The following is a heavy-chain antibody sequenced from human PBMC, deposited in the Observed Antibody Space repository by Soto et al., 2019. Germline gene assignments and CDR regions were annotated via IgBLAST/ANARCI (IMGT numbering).Heavy chain of an antibody. CDR2: IYYSGST. CDR1: GGSISSSSYY. CDR3: SRLSGWLQFPPYFDY. V-gene: IGHV4-39*01. J-gene: IGHJ4*02. D-gene: IGHD5-12*01. Sequence: SETLSLTCTVSGGSISSSSYYWGWIRQPPGKGLEWIGSIYYSGSTYYNPSLKSRVTISVDTSKNQFSLKLSSVTAADTAVYYCSRLSGWLQFPPYFDYWGQGTLVTVSS.